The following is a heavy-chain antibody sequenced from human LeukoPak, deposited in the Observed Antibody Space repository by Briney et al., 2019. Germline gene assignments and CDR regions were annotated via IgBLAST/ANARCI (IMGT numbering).Heavy chain of an antibody. V-gene: IGHV3-21*01. D-gene: IGHD3-10*01. CDR1: GFTFSSDS. CDR2: ISSSSSYI. CDR3: ARDSPMVRGVIEGY. Sequence: GGSLRLSCAASGFTFSSDSMNWVRQAPGKGLEWVSSISSSSSYIYYADSVKGRFTISRDNAKNSLYLQMNSLRAEDTAVYYCARDSPMVRGVIEGYWGQGTLVTVSS. J-gene: IGHJ4*02.